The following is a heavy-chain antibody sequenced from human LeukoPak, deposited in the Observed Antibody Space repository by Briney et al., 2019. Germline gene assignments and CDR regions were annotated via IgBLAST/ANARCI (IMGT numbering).Heavy chain of an antibody. CDR1: GFTFSSYG. CDR2: IWYDGSNK. Sequence: GGSLRLSCAASGFTFSSYGMHWVRQAPGKGLEWVAVIWYDGSNKYYADSVKGRFTISRDNSKNTLYLQMNSLRAEDTAVYYCARELYDSSGYYYSLAYGMDVWGQGTTVTVYS. V-gene: IGHV3-33*01. J-gene: IGHJ6*02. D-gene: IGHD3-22*01. CDR3: ARELYDSSGYYYSLAYGMDV.